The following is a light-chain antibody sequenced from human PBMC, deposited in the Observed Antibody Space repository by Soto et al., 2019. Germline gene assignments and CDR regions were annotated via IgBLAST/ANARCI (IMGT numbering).Light chain of an antibody. CDR1: QSVGSN. J-gene: IGKJ2*01. V-gene: IGKV3D-15*01. CDR3: QQYSNWPPDT. CDR2: GAS. Sequence: EIVMTQSPATLSVSPGERVTLSCRASQSVGSNLAWYQQKPGQAPRLLIYGASTRTTGIPTRFSGSGSGTKFTLPISGLQSEDFAVYYCQQYSNWPPDTFGQGTKVDIK.